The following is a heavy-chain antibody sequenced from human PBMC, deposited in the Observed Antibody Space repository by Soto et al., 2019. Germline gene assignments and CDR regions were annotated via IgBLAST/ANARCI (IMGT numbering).Heavy chain of an antibody. V-gene: IGHV3-53*01. CDR3: ARDRPATRPGMDV. D-gene: IGHD6-6*01. CDR2: IYSGGST. J-gene: IGHJ6*02. Sequence: PGGSLRLSCAASGFTVSSNYMSWVRQAPGKGLERVSVIYSGGSTYYADSVRGRFTISRDNSKNTLYLQMKSLRAEDTAVYYCARDRPATRPGMDVWGQGTLVTVSS. CDR1: GFTVSSNY.